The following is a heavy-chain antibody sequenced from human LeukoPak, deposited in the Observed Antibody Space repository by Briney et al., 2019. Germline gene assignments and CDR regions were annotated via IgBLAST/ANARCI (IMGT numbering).Heavy chain of an antibody. CDR1: GYTFTSYG. D-gene: IGHD2-15*01. Sequence: ASVKASCKASGYTFTSYGISWVRQAPGQGLEWMGWISAYNGNTNYAQKLQGRVTMTTDTSTSTAYMELRSLRSDDTAVYYCARDEDIVVVVAATPPFDYWGQGTLVTVSS. V-gene: IGHV1-18*01. CDR3: ARDEDIVVVVAATPPFDY. J-gene: IGHJ4*02. CDR2: ISAYNGNT.